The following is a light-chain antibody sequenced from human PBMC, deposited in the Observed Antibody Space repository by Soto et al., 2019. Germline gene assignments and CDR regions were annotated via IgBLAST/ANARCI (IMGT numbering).Light chain of an antibody. V-gene: IGKV1-5*01. J-gene: IGKJ4*01. CDR1: QSIRSW. CDR3: QQYESYSPLT. CDR2: DAY. Sequence: DIQMTQSPSILSAAVGDRVTITCRASQSIRSWLAWYQQKPGKAPKLLIYDAYSLESGGQSRFSGSRSGTESTLAIAGLQPEDFATYYCQQYESYSPLTVGGGTKVEIK.